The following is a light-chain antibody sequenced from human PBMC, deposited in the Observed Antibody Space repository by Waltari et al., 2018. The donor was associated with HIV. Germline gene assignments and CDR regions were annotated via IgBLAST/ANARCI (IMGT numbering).Light chain of an antibody. J-gene: IGKJ4*01. CDR3: QQYYTSPLT. V-gene: IGKV1-16*02. CDR2: AAS. CDR1: QDIVNY. Sequence: DIQMTQSPSSLSASVGDRVTITCRASQDIVNYLVWFQQKPGEAPKSLIYAASSLQRGVPSKFRGSGSGTDFTLTISSLQAEDVAVYYCQQYYTSPLTFGGGTKVEIK.